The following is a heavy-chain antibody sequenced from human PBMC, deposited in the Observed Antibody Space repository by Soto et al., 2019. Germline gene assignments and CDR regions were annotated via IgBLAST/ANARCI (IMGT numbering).Heavy chain of an antibody. CDR2: IVVGSGNT. Sequence: SVKVSCKASGFTFTSSAVQWVRQARGQRLEWIGWIVVGSGNTNYAQKFQERVTITRDMSTSTAYMELSSLRSEDTAVYYCAARGALYYYDSSGYWDDAFDIWGQGTMVTV. CDR1: GFTFTSSA. CDR3: AARGALYYYDSSGYWDDAFDI. D-gene: IGHD3-22*01. V-gene: IGHV1-58*01. J-gene: IGHJ3*02.